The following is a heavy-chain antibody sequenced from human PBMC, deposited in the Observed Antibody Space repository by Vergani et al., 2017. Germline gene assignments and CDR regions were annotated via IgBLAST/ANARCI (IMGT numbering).Heavy chain of an antibody. D-gene: IGHD3-22*01. CDR3: AGDYYYDSSGYYYVLSY. J-gene: IGHJ4*02. CDR1: GGTFSSYA. CDR2: IIPIFGTA. V-gene: IGHV1-69*18. Sequence: QVQLVQSGAEVKKPGSSVKVSCKASGGTFSSYAISWVRQAPGQGLEWMGRIIPIFGTANYAQKFQGRVTITADESTSTAYMELSSLRSEDTAGYYCAGDYYYDSSGYYYVLSYWGQGTLVTVSS.